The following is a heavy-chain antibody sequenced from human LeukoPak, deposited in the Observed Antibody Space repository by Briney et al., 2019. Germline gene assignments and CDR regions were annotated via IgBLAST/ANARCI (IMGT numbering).Heavy chain of an antibody. Sequence: PSETLSLTCTVSGGSISSYYWSWIRQPPGKGLEWIGYIYYSGSTNYNPSLKSRVTISVDTSKNQFSLKLSSVTAADTAVYYCARNFGVVGGFDPWGQGTLVTVSS. D-gene: IGHD3-3*01. J-gene: IGHJ5*02. V-gene: IGHV4-59*08. CDR1: GGSISSYY. CDR3: ARNFGVVGGFDP. CDR2: IYYSGST.